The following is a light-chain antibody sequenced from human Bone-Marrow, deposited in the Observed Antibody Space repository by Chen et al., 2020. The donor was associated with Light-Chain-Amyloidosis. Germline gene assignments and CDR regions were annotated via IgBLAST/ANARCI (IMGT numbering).Light chain of an antibody. CDR3: QVWDRSSDRPV. CDR2: DDS. Sequence: SYVLTQTSSVSVAPGQTATIACGGNNIGATSVHWYQQTPGQAPLLVVYDDSDRPSGIPERLSGSNSGNTATLTISRGEAGDEADYYCQVWDRSSDRPVFGGGTKLTAL. V-gene: IGLV3-21*02. J-gene: IGLJ3*02. CDR1: NIGATS.